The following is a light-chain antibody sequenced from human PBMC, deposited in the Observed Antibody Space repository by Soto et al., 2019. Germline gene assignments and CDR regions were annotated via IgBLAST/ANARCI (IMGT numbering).Light chain of an antibody. Sequence: QSVLTQPRSVSGSPGQSVTISCTGTSSDVGGYNYVSWYQQHPGKAPKLMIYAVTKRPSGVPDRFSGSKSGDTASLTISGLQAEDEADYHCCSYAGSYTFVFGTGTKLTVL. J-gene: IGLJ1*01. CDR3: CSYAGSYTFV. CDR1: SSDVGGYNY. CDR2: AVT. V-gene: IGLV2-11*01.